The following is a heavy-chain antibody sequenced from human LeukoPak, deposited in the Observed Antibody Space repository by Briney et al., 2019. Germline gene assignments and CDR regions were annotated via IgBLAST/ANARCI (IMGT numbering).Heavy chain of an antibody. V-gene: IGHV3-23*01. J-gene: IGHJ5*02. CDR1: GFTFSSYA. Sequence: PGGSLRLSCAASGFTFSSYAMSWVRQAPGKGLEWVSAISGSGGSTYYADSVKGRYTISRDNPKNTLYLQMNSLRAEDTAVYYCAKGSETYYDILTGYLPAWFDPWGQGTLVTVSS. CDR3: AKGSETYYDILTGYLPAWFDP. D-gene: IGHD3-9*01. CDR2: ISGSGGST.